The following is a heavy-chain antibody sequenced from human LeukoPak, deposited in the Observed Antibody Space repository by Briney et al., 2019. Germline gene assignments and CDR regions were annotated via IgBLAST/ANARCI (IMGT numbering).Heavy chain of an antibody. V-gene: IGHV3-30*18. D-gene: IGHD2-2*01. CDR2: ISYGGRDK. Sequence: PGGSLRLSCAASGFTFSSYSMNWVRQAPGKGLEWVAIISYGGRDKFYADSVQGRFTISRDTSTNTLYLQMSSLKTEDSATYYCAKDPRYCRTTSCSPDGYFDYWGQGTLVTVSS. CDR3: AKDPRYCRTTSCSPDGYFDY. CDR1: GFTFSSYS. J-gene: IGHJ4*02.